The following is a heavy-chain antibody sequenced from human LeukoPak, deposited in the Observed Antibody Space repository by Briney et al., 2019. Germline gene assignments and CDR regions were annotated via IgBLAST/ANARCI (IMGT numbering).Heavy chain of an antibody. CDR1: GFTFSDYY. D-gene: IGHD6-6*01. Sequence: GGSLRLSCAASGFTFSDYYMSWIRQAPGKGLEWVSAISGSGGSTYYADSVKGRFTISRDNSKNTLYLQMNSLRAEDTAVYYCAKQEYSSSFYAPDYWGQGTLVTVSS. CDR2: ISGSGGST. V-gene: IGHV3-23*01. CDR3: AKQEYSSSFYAPDY. J-gene: IGHJ4*02.